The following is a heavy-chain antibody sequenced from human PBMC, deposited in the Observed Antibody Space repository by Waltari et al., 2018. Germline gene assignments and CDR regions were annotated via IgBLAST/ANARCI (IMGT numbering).Heavy chain of an antibody. D-gene: IGHD3-10*01. CDR3: ARAEITMVRGVDLDY. V-gene: IGHV3-48*01. Sequence: EVQLVESGGGLVQPGGSLRLSCAASGFTFSSYSMNWVRQAPGKGLEWVSYISSSSSTIYYADSVKGRFTISRDNAKNSLYLQMNSLRAEDTAVYYCARAEITMVRGVDLDYWGQGTLVTVSS. J-gene: IGHJ4*02. CDR1: GFTFSSYS. CDR2: ISSSSSTI.